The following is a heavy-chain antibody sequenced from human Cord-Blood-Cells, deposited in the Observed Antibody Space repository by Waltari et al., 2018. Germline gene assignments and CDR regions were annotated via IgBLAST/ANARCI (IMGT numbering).Heavy chain of an antibody. D-gene: IGHD6-6*01. Sequence: QVQLVQSGAEVKKPGSSVKVSCKASGGTFSSYAISWVRQAPGQGLEWMGGIIPIFGTANYAQRFPGRGTITADESTSTAYMELSSLRSEDTAVYYCARLRSFEYSSSFDYWGQGTLVTVSS. J-gene: IGHJ4*02. CDR2: IIPIFGTA. V-gene: IGHV1-69*01. CDR1: GGTFSSYA. CDR3: ARLRSFEYSSSFDY.